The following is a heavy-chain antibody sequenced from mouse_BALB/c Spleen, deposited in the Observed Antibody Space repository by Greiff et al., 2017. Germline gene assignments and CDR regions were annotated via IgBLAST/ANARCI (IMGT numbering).Heavy chain of an antibody. CDR1: GYSITSDYA. V-gene: IGHV3-2*02. J-gene: IGHJ2*01. Sequence: EVKLVESGPGLVKPSQSLSLTCTVTGYSITSDYAWNWIRQFPGNKLEWMGYISYSGSTSYNPSLKSRISITRDTSKNQFFLQLNSVTTEDTATYYCARYYGYVGYFDYWGQGTTLTVSS. CDR2: ISYSGST. CDR3: ARYYGYVGYFDY. D-gene: IGHD1-2*01.